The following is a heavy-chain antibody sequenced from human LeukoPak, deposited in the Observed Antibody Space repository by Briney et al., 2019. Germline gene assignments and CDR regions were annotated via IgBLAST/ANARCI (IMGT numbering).Heavy chain of an antibody. CDR2: ISYNGTKK. CDR1: GFSFSAFA. D-gene: IGHD2-15*01. Sequence: GGSLRLSCAASGFSFSAFAMHWVRQTPGKGLEWVAVISYNGTKKYYADSVKGRFTISRDNSKNTLYLQMNSLRVEDTALYYCARDSGTCTGCAFDMWGQGTMVTVSS. J-gene: IGHJ3*02. CDR3: ARDSGTCTGCAFDM. V-gene: IGHV3-30*04.